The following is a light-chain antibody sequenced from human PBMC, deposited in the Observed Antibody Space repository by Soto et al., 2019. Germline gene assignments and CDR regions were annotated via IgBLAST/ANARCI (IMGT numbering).Light chain of an antibody. Sequence: EIVLTQSPGTLSLSPGERATLSCRASQSVNGKLAWYQQKPGQAPRLLIYAASTRATGVPDRFSGSGSGTEFTLTISSLQSEDFALYYCQQYNNWPPITFGQGTRLEIK. J-gene: IGKJ5*01. CDR3: QQYNNWPPIT. CDR1: QSVNGK. CDR2: AAS. V-gene: IGKV3-15*01.